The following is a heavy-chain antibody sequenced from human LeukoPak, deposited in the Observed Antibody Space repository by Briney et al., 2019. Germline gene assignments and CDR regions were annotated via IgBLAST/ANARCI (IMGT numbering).Heavy chain of an antibody. J-gene: IGHJ4*02. D-gene: IGHD2-2*01. V-gene: IGHV4-59*11. CDR1: GGSISSHY. Sequence: KTSETLSLTCTVSGGSISSHYWSWIRQPPGKGLEWIGYMYYSGNTNYNPSLKSRVTISVDTSKNQFSLNLNSVTAADTAVYYCAAEHCTSSSCSFDYWGQGTLVTVSS. CDR2: MYYSGNT. CDR3: AAEHCTSSSCSFDY.